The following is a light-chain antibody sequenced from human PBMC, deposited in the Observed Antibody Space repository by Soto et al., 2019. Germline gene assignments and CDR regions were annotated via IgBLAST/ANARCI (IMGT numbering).Light chain of an antibody. V-gene: IGKV3-20*01. CDR2: GAS. J-gene: IGKJ1*01. CDR1: QSVSSNF. Sequence: EIVLTQSPGTLSLSPGDRTTLSCRASQSVSSNFLDWYQQKPGQAPRLLIYGASSRATGIPDRFSGSGSGTDFTLTLSRLEPEDFAVNYCQQYETCPRTFGKGIKV. CDR3: QQYETCPRT.